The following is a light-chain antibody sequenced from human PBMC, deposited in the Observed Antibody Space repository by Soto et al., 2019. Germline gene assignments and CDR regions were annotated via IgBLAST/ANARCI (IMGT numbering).Light chain of an antibody. Sequence: IQMTQSPSSLSASVGDTVTITCRTSQDIRNELGWYQQKPGTAPKFLIYAASSLHSGVPSRFSGSGSGTDFTLTISSLQPEDFATYYCLQDYIYPWTFGQGTKVDIK. V-gene: IGKV1-6*02. CDR1: QDIRNE. J-gene: IGKJ1*01. CDR2: AAS. CDR3: LQDYIYPWT.